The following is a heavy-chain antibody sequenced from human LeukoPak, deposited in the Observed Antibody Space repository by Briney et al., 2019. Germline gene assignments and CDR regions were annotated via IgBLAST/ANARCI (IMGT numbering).Heavy chain of an antibody. J-gene: IGHJ6*02. Sequence: GGSLRLSCAASGFTFSSYAMHWVRQAPGKGLEWVAVISYDGSNKYYADSVKGRFTISRDNSKNTLYLQMNSLRAEDTAVYYCARSYDSSGYYYVEYYYGMDVWGQGTTVTVSS. CDR3: ARSYDSSGYYYVEYYYGMDV. CDR2: ISYDGSNK. CDR1: GFTFSSYA. V-gene: IGHV3-30-3*01. D-gene: IGHD3-22*01.